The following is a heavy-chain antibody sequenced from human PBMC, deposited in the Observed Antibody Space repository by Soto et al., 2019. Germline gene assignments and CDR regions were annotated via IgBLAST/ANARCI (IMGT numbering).Heavy chain of an antibody. CDR1: GGTFSSYA. J-gene: IGHJ5*02. V-gene: IGHV1-69*01. CDR3: ARATVTAYNWFDP. CDR2: IIPIFGTA. D-gene: IGHD4-17*01. Sequence: QVQLVQSGAEVKKPGSSVKVSCKASGGTFSSYAISWVRQAPGQGLEWMGGIIPIFGTANYAQKFQGRVTITADESTSTAYMELSGLRSEDTAVYYWARATVTAYNWFDPWGQGTLVTVSS.